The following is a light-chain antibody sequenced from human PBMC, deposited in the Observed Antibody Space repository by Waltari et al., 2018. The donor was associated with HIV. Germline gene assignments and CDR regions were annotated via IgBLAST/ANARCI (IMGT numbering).Light chain of an antibody. CDR3: QSSDSTLSGSV. CDR1: RSNIGTHE. V-gene: IGLV1-40*01. Sequence: QSVLTQPPSVSGAPGQRVTLSCTGSRSNIGTHEVHWYQQLPGTAPRLLIYNTSSRPSGVPDRFSGSKSGTSASLAINGLQAEDEADYYCQSSDSTLSGSVFGGGTKLTVL. J-gene: IGLJ2*01. CDR2: NTS.